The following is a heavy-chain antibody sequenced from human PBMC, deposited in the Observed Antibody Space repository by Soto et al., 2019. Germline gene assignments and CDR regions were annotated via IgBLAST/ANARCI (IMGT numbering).Heavy chain of an antibody. CDR1: GYTFTSYG. V-gene: IGHV1-18*01. CDR2: ISAYNGNT. D-gene: IGHD3-10*01. J-gene: IGHJ4*02. CDR3: ARETYYYGSDPPDY. Sequence: ASVKGSCKASGYTFTSYGISWVRQAPGQGLEWMGWISAYNGNTNYAQKLQGRVTMTTDTSTSTAYMELRSLRSDDTAVYYCARETYYYGSDPPDYWGQGTLVTVSS.